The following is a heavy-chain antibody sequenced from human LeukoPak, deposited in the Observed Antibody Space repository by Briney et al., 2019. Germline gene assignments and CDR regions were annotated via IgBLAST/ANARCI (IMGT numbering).Heavy chain of an antibody. CDR3: AKDSPLWFGELPAFDI. V-gene: IGHV1-46*01. J-gene: IGHJ3*02. CDR2: INPSGGST. D-gene: IGHD3-10*01. CDR1: GYTFTSYY. Sequence: ASVKVSCKASGYTFTSYYMHWVRQAPGQGLEWMGIINPSGGSTSYAQKFQGRVTMTRDTSTSTVYMELSSLRSEDTAVYYCAKDSPLWFGELPAFDIWGQGTMVTVSS.